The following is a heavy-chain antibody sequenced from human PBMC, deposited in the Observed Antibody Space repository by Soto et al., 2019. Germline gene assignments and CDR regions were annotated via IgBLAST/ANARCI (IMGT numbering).Heavy chain of an antibody. Sequence: GGSLRLSCAASGFTFSSYAMSWVRQAPGKGLEWVSAISGSGGSTYYADSVKGRFTISRDNSKNTLYLQMNSLRAEDTAVYYCAKGGIVVVVAASYYYYGMDVWGQGTTVTVSS. CDR3: AKGGIVVVVAASYYYYGMDV. J-gene: IGHJ6*02. V-gene: IGHV3-23*01. CDR1: GFTFSSYA. D-gene: IGHD2-15*01. CDR2: ISGSGGST.